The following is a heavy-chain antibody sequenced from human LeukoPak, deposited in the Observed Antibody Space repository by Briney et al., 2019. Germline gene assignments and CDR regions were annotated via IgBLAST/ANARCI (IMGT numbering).Heavy chain of an antibody. CDR1: GFTFSRHG. J-gene: IGHJ4*02. CDR2: ISNDGSRK. CDR3: ARDYWWNYDY. D-gene: IGHD2-8*01. V-gene: IGHV3-30*03. Sequence: PGRSLRLSCAPSGFTFSRHGMHWVRQAPGKGLEWVAIISNDGSRKYYAHSVEGRFTISRDNSKNTIYLQMDSLRAEDTAIYYCARDYWWNYDYWGQGTLVTVSS.